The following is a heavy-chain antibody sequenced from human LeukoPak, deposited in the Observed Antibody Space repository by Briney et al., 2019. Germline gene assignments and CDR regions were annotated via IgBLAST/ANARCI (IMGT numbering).Heavy chain of an antibody. J-gene: IGHJ4*02. CDR1: GFTFSSYG. V-gene: IGHV3-33*01. CDR2: IWYDGSNK. CDR3: AREYDFWRGYYWASSGSAVDY. D-gene: IGHD3-3*01. Sequence: GRSLRLSCAASGFTFSSYGMHWVRQAPGKGLEGVAVIWYDGSNKYYADSVKGRFTISRDNSKNTLYLQMNSLRAEDTAVYYCAREYDFWRGYYWASSGSAVDYWGQGTLVTVSS.